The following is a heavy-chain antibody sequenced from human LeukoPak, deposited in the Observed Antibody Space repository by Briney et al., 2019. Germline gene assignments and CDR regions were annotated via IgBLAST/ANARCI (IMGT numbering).Heavy chain of an antibody. CDR1: GFTFTDFA. D-gene: IGHD2-8*01. CDR3: VKDSIERNGVYDAFDV. CDR2: IGGGGVDR. V-gene: IGHV3-23*01. Sequence: PGGSLRLSCVACGFTFTDFAMNWVRQVPGKGPEWVSHIGGGGVDREYEESVKGRFTVSRDNSRNSLYLQMNSLRGEDTAIYYCVKDSIERNGVYDAFDVWGQGTKVTVAS. J-gene: IGHJ3*01.